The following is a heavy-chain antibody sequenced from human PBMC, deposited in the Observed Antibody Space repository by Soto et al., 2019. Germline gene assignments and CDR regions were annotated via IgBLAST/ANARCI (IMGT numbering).Heavy chain of an antibody. Sequence: QVQLVQSGAEVKKPGASVKVSCKASGYTFTSYAMHWVRQAPGQRLEWMGWINAGNGNTKYSQKFQGRVTITRDTSASTAYMELSSLRSEDTTVYYCARGTRSYYMDVWGKGTTVTVSS. CDR1: GYTFTSYA. CDR3: ARGTRSYYMDV. CDR2: INAGNGNT. V-gene: IGHV1-3*01. J-gene: IGHJ6*03.